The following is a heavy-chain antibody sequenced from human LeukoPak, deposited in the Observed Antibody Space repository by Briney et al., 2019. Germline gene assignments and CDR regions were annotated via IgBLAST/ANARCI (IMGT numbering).Heavy chain of an antibody. Sequence: PSETLSLTCTVAGGSISSGGYYWSWIRQHPGKGLEWIGYIYYSGSTYYNPSPKSRVTISVDTSKNQFSLKLSSATAADTAVYYCARGSITIFGVVTANWFDPWGQGTLVTVSS. V-gene: IGHV4-31*03. J-gene: IGHJ5*02. CDR3: ARGSITIFGVVTANWFDP. CDR2: IYYSGST. D-gene: IGHD3-3*01. CDR1: GGSISSGGYY.